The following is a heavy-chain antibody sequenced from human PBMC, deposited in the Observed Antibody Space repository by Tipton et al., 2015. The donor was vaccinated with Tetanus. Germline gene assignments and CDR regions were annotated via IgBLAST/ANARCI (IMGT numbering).Heavy chain of an antibody. D-gene: IGHD3/OR15-3a*01. V-gene: IGHV3-48*01. CDR3: AREWTRILT. CDR2: ISSSSSTI. J-gene: IGHJ5*02. CDR1: GFTFSSYG. Sequence: QLVQSGGGVVQPGRSLRLSCAASGFTFSSYGTHWVRQAPGKGLEWVSYISSSSSTIYYADSVKGRFTISRDNAKNSLYLQMNSLRAEDTAVYYCAREWTRILTWGQGTLVTVSS.